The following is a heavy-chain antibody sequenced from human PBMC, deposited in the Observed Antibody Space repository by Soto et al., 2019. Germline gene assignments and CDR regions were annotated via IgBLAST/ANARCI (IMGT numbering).Heavy chain of an antibody. D-gene: IGHD3-3*01. CDR2: ISWDGGST. V-gene: IGHV3-43*01. Sequence: GGSLRLSCAASGFTFDDYTMHWVRQAPGKGLEWVSLISWDGGSTYYADSVKGRFTISRDNSKNSLYLQMNSLRTEDTALYYCAKDHRPRAYITIFGESHSWFDPRGQGTLVTVSS. J-gene: IGHJ5*02. CDR1: GFTFDDYT. CDR3: AKDHRPRAYITIFGESHSWFDP.